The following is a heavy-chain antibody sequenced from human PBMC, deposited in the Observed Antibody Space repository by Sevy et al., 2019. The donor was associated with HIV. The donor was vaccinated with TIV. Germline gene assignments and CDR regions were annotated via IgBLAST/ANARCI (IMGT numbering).Heavy chain of an antibody. CDR1: GFSFSTYW. CDR2: MNQDGTER. V-gene: IGHV3-7*01. D-gene: IGHD3-16*01. Sequence: GGSLRLSCAASGFSFSTYWMTWVRQAPGKGLEWVATMNQDGTERDYGHSVKGRFTISRDNTKTSLFLQMNSLTAEDTGVYYCVREGLGGFSYSLDCWGQGTLVTVSS. J-gene: IGHJ4*02. CDR3: VREGLGGFSYSLDC.